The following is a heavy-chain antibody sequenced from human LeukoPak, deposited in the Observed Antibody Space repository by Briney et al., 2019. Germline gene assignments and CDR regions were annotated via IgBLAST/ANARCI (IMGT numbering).Heavy chain of an antibody. CDR3: ARETLGYNWNYLSY. D-gene: IGHD1-7*01. CDR1: GGIVSCNSSS. V-gene: IGHV6-1*01. Sequence: SQALPLTCASCGGIVSCNSSSWNWITHSPSKVLEGLGRTYYRSKWYNDYAVSVKSRITINPDTSKNQFSLQLNSVTPEDTAVYYCARETLGYNWNYLSYWGQGTLVTVSS. J-gene: IGHJ4*02. CDR2: TYYRSKWYN.